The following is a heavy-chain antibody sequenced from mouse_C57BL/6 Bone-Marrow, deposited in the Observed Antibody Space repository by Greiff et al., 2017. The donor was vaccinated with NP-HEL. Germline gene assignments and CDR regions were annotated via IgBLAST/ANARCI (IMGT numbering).Heavy chain of an antibody. D-gene: IGHD1-1*01. V-gene: IGHV1-54*01. CDR2: INPGSGGT. CDR1: GYAFTNYL. Sequence: VKLQESGAELVRPGTSVKVSCKASGYAFTNYLIEWVKQRPGQGLEWIGVINPGSGGTNYNEKFKGKATLTADKSSSTAYMQLSSLTSEDSAVYFCARWGDYYGSSGAFDYWGQGTTLTVSS. CDR3: ARWGDYYGSSGAFDY. J-gene: IGHJ2*01.